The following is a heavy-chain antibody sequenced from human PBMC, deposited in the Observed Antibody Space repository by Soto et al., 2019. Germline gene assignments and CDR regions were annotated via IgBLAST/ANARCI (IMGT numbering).Heavy chain of an antibody. CDR3: ARDFNYYGSGSYVRLYYHSGMAV. Sequence: ASVKVSCKASGYTFTSYAMHWVHQAPGQRLEWMGWINAGNGNTKYSQKFQGRVTITRDTSASTAYTELSSLRSKDTAVYYCARDFNYYGSGSYVRLYYHSGMAVWGQGTTVPVSS. CDR1: GYTFTSYA. J-gene: IGHJ6*02. D-gene: IGHD3-10*01. V-gene: IGHV1-3*01. CDR2: INAGNGNT.